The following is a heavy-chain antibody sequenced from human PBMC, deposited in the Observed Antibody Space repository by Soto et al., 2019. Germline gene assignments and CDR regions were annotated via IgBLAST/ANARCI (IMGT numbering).Heavy chain of an antibody. V-gene: IGHV1-2*04. Sequence: QVQLVQSGAEVRKPGASVKVSCRPSGYTFTDYYIHWVRQAPGQGLEWMGWINPLNGGTNYERRFQGWVTMTRDTSIGTAYLELNRLTSDATAIYYCARDRVMIAATVGGDSFDVWGPGTLVTVSS. J-gene: IGHJ3*01. D-gene: IGHD2-15*01. CDR1: GYTFTDYY. CDR2: INPLNGGT. CDR3: ARDRVMIAATVGGDSFDV.